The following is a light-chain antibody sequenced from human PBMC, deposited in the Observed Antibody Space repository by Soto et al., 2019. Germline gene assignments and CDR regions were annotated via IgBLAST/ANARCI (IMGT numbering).Light chain of an antibody. CDR2: DTS. V-gene: IGKV3-20*01. J-gene: IGKJ1*01. CDR3: QQYGSSPGT. CDR1: QSVSSSY. Sequence: EILFTQSPGTLSLSPGERATLSCRASQSVSSSYLAWYQQKPGQAPSLLIYDTSTRATGVPDRFSGSGSGTDFALTISRVEPEDFAIYFCQQYGSSPGTFGQGTKVDIK.